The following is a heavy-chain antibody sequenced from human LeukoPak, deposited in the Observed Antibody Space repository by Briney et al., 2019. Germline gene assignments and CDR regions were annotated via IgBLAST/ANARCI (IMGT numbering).Heavy chain of an antibody. J-gene: IGHJ5*02. CDR3: ARDPRVIVVPTLGNWFDP. CDR1: GFTFSSYW. D-gene: IGHD3-22*01. Sequence: GGSLRLSCAASGFTFSSYWMHWVRQAPGKGLVWVSRINSDGSSTSYAESVKGRFPISKDNAKNTLYLQMNSLRAEDTAVYYCARDPRVIVVPTLGNWFDPWGQGTLVTVSS. V-gene: IGHV3-74*01. CDR2: INSDGSST.